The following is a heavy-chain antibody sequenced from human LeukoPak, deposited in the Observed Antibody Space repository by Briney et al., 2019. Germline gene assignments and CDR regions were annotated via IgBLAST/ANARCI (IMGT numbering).Heavy chain of an antibody. CDR2: IWYDGSNK. CDR1: GFTFSIYG. Sequence: GRSLRLSCAASGFTFSIYGTHWVRQAPGKGLEWVAVIWYDGSNKYYADSVKGRFTISRDNSKSTLYLQMNSLRAEDTAVYYCARGGYCSSTTCSLYNGLDVWGQGTTVTVSS. V-gene: IGHV3-33*01. J-gene: IGHJ6*02. D-gene: IGHD2-2*01. CDR3: ARGGYCSSTTCSLYNGLDV.